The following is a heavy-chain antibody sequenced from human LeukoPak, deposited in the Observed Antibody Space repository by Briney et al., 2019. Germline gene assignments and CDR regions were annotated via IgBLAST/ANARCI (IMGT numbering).Heavy chain of an antibody. J-gene: IGHJ5*02. CDR3: ARDGGCSSTSCSIGPFDP. V-gene: IGHV1-46*01. CDR1: GYTFTSYY. D-gene: IGHD2-2*01. CDR2: INPSGGST. Sequence: ASVKVSCKASGYTFTSYYMHWVRQAPGQGLEWMGIINPSGGSTSNAQKFQGRVTMTRDTSTSTVYMELSSLRSEDTAVYYCARDGGCSSTSCSIGPFDPWGQGTLVTVSS.